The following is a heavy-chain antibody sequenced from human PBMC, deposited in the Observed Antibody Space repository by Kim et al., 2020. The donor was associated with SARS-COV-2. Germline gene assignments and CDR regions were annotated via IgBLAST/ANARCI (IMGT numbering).Heavy chain of an antibody. Sequence: GGSLRLSCAASGFTFSNAWMTWVRQAPGKGLEWVGGINRNAGEGTNDYAATGQVRSTIARDKSTNTLYVHSNSPNSAATAEYDTTTAVRITVFDHWTQ. J-gene: IGHJ4*02. CDR1: GFTFSNAW. CDR2: INRNAGEGTN. D-gene: IGHD1-20*01. V-gene: IGHV3-15*01. CDR3: TTAVRITVFDH.